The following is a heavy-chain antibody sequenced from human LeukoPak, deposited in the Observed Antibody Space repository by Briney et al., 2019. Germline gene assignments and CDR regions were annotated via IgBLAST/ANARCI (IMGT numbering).Heavy chain of an antibody. J-gene: IGHJ4*02. D-gene: IGHD1-26*01. CDR1: GYTFTSYG. CDR2: ISAYNSNT. CDR3: ARGPWELPRFDY. V-gene: IGHV1-18*01. Sequence: ASVKVSCKASGYTFTSYGIRWVRQAPGQGLEWMGWISAYNSNTNYAQKLQGRVTMTTDTSTSTAYMELRSLRSDDTAVYYCARGPWELPRFDYWGQGTLVTVSS.